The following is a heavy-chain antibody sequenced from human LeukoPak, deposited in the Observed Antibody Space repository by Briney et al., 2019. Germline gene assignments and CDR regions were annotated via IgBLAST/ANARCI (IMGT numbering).Heavy chain of an antibody. CDR2: ISAYNGNT. J-gene: IGHJ4*02. Sequence: ASVKVSCTACGHTFSDYGVSWVRQAPGQGLEWMGRISAYNGNTNYLQKFQGRVTMTTDTSTATAYMELRSLRPSDTAVYFCARGPRYSYDSSILLFDYWGQGTLVTVSS. D-gene: IGHD3-22*01. CDR1: GHTFSDYG. V-gene: IGHV1-18*01. CDR3: ARGPRYSYDSSILLFDY.